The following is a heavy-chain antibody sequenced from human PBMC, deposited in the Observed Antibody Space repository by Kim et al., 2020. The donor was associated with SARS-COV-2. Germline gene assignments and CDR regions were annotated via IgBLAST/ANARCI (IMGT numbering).Heavy chain of an antibody. D-gene: IGHD3-22*01. CDR3: SWVFANSYYT. Sequence: GGSLRLSCAASGFTFINAWMNWVRQAPGKGLEWVCRIKSSADGGTTDYAAPVNGRFTISRDESTNTLYLQMNSLKTEDTAVYYCSWVFANSYYTWGQGTLVTVSS. CDR1: GFTFINAW. CDR2: IKSSADGGTT. J-gene: IGHJ4*02. V-gene: IGHV3-15*01.